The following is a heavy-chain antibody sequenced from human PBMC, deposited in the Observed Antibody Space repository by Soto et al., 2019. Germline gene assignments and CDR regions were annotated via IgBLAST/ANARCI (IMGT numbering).Heavy chain of an antibody. Sequence: QVQLVESGGGVVQPGRSLRLSCAASGFTFSSYAMNWVRQAPGKGLEWVALISYDGSNKYYADSVKGRFTISRDNSKNTLSLQMNSLRDADTAFYYCGRCSSTSCHLGSDYWGQGTLVTVSS. CDR3: GRCSSTSCHLGSDY. V-gene: IGHV3-30-3*01. J-gene: IGHJ4*02. CDR2: ISYDGSNK. CDR1: GFTFSSYA. D-gene: IGHD2-2*01.